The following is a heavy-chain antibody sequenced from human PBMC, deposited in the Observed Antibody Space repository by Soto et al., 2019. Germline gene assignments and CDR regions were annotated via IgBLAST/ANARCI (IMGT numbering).Heavy chain of an antibody. J-gene: IGHJ5*02. V-gene: IGHV2-5*02. D-gene: IGHD3-22*01. CDR1: GFSLSTSGVG. Sequence: QITLKESGTTLVKPTQTLTLTCTFSGFSLSTSGVGVGWIRQPPGKALEWLALIYWDDDKRYSPSLKSRLTITKDTSQNQVVLTMTNMDPVDTATYYCAHSLIGYYYDSSGSNWFDPWGQGTLVTVSS. CDR2: IYWDDDK. CDR3: AHSLIGYYYDSSGSNWFDP.